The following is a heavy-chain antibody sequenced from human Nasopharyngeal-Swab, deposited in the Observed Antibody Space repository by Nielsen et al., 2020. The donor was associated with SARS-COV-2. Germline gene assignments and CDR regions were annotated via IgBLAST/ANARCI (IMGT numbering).Heavy chain of an antibody. CDR2: ISHNSGT. V-gene: IGHV4-59*11. CDR3: AKEGATGWFDP. Sequence: SETLSLTCTVSGVSITSQYWSWIRQPPGKGLEWSGYISHNSGTSYNPSLKSRVTMFMDTSKNQFSLRLTSVTAADTAVYYCAKEGATGWFDPCGQGTLVTVSS. CDR1: GVSITSQY. J-gene: IGHJ5*02.